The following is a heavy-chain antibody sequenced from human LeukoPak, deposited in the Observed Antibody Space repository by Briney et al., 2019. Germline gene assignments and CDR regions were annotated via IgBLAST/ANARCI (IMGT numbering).Heavy chain of an antibody. J-gene: IGHJ4*02. CDR1: GFTFSSYS. Sequence: GGSLRLSCAASGFTFSSYSMNWVRQAPGKGLEWVSSISSSSSYIYYADSVKGRFTISRDNAKNSLYLQMNSLRAEDTAVYYCVLGYCSSTSCYAFDYWGQGTLVTVSS. CDR3: VLGYCSSTSCYAFDY. CDR2: ISSSSSYI. V-gene: IGHV3-21*01. D-gene: IGHD2-2*01.